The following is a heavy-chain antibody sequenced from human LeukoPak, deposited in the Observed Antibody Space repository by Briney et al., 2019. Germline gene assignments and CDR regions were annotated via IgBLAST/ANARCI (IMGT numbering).Heavy chain of an antibody. Sequence: SETLSLTCAVSGGSISSSTWWSWVRQPPGKGLEWIGEIHRSGSTYYNPSLESRLSMSLDKSNNQFSLNLYSMAAADTAVYFCATGGSSWNEYWGSGTLVTVSS. V-gene: IGHV4-4*02. CDR3: ATGGSSWNEY. CDR2: IHRSGST. D-gene: IGHD6-13*01. J-gene: IGHJ4*02. CDR1: GGSISSSTW.